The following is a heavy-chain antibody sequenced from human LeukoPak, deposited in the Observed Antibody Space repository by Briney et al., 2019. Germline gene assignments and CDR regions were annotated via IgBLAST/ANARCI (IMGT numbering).Heavy chain of an antibody. D-gene: IGHD1-26*01. V-gene: IGHV1-18*01. CDR3: ARASGSYWWFDS. J-gene: IGHJ5*01. CDR2: ISAYNGNT. Sequence: ASVKVSCKASGYTFTSYGISWVRQAPGQGREWMGWISAYNGNTNYAQKFQGRVTMTRDTSISTVYMELSRLRSDDPAVYYCARASGSYWWFDSWGQGTLVTVSS. CDR1: GYTFTSYG.